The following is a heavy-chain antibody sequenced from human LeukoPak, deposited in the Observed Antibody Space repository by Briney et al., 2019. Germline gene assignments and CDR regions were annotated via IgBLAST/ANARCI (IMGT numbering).Heavy chain of an antibody. Sequence: PSETLSLTCAVSGDSISSSSYYWGWIRQPPGKGLEWIGSIYYSGSTYYNPSLKSRVTISVDTSKNQFSLKLSSVTAADTAVYYCARHWRDGSGSYSRRGTEFDIWGQGTMVTVSS. V-gene: IGHV4-39*01. CDR1: GDSISSSSYY. CDR2: IYYSGST. J-gene: IGHJ3*02. D-gene: IGHD3-10*01. CDR3: ARHWRDGSGSYSRRGTEFDI.